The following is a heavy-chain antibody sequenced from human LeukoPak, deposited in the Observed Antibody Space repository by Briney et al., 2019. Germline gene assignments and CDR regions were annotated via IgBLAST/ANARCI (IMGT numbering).Heavy chain of an antibody. J-gene: IGHJ4*02. V-gene: IGHV3-7*04. Sequence: PGGSLRLSCVASGFPFSSYWMTWVRQAPGKGLEWVANIKQDGSKKSYVDSVKGRFTISRDNAKNSLYLQMNSLRAEDTAIYYCTRVGYIDEGIDSWGQGTLVTVSS. CDR2: IKQDGSKK. D-gene: IGHD5-24*01. CDR1: GFPFSSYW. CDR3: TRVGYIDEGIDS.